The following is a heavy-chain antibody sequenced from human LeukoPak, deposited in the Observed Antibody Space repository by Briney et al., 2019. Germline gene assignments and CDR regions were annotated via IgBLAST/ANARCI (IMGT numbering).Heavy chain of an antibody. J-gene: IGHJ6*02. Sequence: ASVKVSCKASGYSFTAYSLHWVRQAPGQGLEWTGWINPISGATNYAQEFQGRVTMTRDTSISTAYMELSRLRSDDTALYYCVTFNYGLDVWGQGTTVTVSS. CDR2: INPISGAT. CDR3: VTFNYGLDV. CDR1: GYSFTAYS. V-gene: IGHV1-2*02.